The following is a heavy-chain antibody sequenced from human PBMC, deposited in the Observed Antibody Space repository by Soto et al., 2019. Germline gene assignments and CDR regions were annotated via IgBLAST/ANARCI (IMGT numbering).Heavy chain of an antibody. CDR2: ISYDGSNK. Sequence: QVQLVESGGGVVQPGRSLRLSCAASGFTFSSYGMHWVRQAPGKGLEWVAVISYDGSNKYYADSVKGRFTISRDNSKNTLYLQMNSLRAEDTAVYYCAKSMDGSGTRYYYYSMDVWGKGTTVTVSS. CDR1: GFTFSSYG. D-gene: IGHD3-10*01. CDR3: AKSMDGSGTRYYYYSMDV. V-gene: IGHV3-30*18. J-gene: IGHJ6*03.